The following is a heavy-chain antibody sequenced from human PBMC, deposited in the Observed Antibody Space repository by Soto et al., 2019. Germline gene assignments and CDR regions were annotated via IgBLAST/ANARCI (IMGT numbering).Heavy chain of an antibody. D-gene: IGHD2-15*01. CDR3: ARTRGSLSWYYYDLGV. V-gene: IGHV1-2*02. CDR2: IDPNSGDT. CDR1: GYSFSDYY. J-gene: IGHJ6*01. Sequence: ASVKVSCKASGYSFSDYYIHWVRQAPGQGLEWMGWIDPNSGDTNFAQRFQGRVTMTRDTSISTAYMELTSLRSDDTAVYYCARTRGSLSWYYYDLGVWGQGTTVTVSS.